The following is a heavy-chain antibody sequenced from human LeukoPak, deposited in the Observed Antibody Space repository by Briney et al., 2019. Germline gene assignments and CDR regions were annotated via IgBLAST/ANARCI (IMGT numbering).Heavy chain of an antibody. J-gene: IGHJ4*02. CDR1: GGSITPYY. V-gene: IGHV4-59*08. D-gene: IGHD5/OR15-5a*01. CDR3: ARHQCPLSTHCVSNRPFDY. Sequence: PSETLSLTCSVSGGSITPYYWSWIRQAPGKGLEWIGYIHPYGSTNSNPSLKSRVTLSLDTSENHLSLRLSSVTAADAAVYYCARHQCPLSTHCVSNRPFDYWGPGTLITVSS. CDR2: IHPYGST.